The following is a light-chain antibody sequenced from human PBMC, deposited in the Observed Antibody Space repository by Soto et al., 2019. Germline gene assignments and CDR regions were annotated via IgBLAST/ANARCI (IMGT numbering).Light chain of an antibody. Sequence: QSALTQPASVSGSPGQAITISCTGTSSDVGGYNYVSWYQQHPGKAPKLMIYDVSNRPSGVSNRFAGSKSGNTASLTISGIQAEDEADYCCSSYTSSSTSYVFGPGTKLTVL. V-gene: IGLV2-14*01. CDR3: SSYTSSSTSYV. CDR2: DVS. J-gene: IGLJ1*01. CDR1: SSDVGGYNY.